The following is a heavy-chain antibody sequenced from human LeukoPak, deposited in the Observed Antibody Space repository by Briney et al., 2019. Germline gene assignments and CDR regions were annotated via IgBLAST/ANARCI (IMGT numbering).Heavy chain of an antibody. J-gene: IGHJ3*02. Sequence: SGGSLRLSCAASGFTFSSYGMHWVRQAPGKGLEWVAVISYNGHNKYSADSVKGRFTISRDKSKNTLYLQMNSLRAEDTAIYYCAKDPGMAVYSYGYDAFDIWGQGTMVTVSS. CDR2: ISYNGHNK. D-gene: IGHD5-18*01. V-gene: IGHV3-30*18. CDR3: AKDPGMAVYSYGYDAFDI. CDR1: GFTFSSYG.